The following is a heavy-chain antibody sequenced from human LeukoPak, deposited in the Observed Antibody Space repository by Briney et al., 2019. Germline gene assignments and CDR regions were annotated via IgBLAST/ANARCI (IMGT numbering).Heavy chain of an antibody. Sequence: SETLSLTCTVSGGSISSGDYYWSWVRQPPGKGLEWIGYIYHSGSVHYNPSLKSPVTISVDTSKNQFSLELRSVTAADTAVYYCGQWLVPVGYFQHWGQGTLVTVSS. D-gene: IGHD6-19*01. CDR3: GQWLVPVGYFQH. CDR2: IYHSGSV. CDR1: GGSISSGDYY. J-gene: IGHJ1*01. V-gene: IGHV4-30-4*01.